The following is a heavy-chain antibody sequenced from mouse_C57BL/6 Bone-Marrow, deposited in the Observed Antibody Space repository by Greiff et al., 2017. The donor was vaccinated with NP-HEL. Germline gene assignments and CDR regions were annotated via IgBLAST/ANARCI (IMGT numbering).Heavy chain of an antibody. V-gene: IGHV1-75*01. J-gene: IGHJ1*03. Sequence: VLLVESGPELVKPGASVKISCKASGYTFTDSYINWVKQRPGQGLEWIGWIFPGSGSTYYNEKFKGKATLTVAKSSSTAYMLLSSLTSEDSAVYFCARSVYYGNYEGYWYFDVWGTGTTVTVSS. CDR2: IFPGSGST. CDR3: ARSVYYGNYEGYWYFDV. CDR1: GYTFTDSY. D-gene: IGHD2-1*01.